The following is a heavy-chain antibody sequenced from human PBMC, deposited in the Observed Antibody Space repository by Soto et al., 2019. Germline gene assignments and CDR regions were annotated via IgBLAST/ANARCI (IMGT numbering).Heavy chain of an antibody. CDR3: AKDKFDYYDSSGYYMGAFDI. Sequence: SETLSLTCTVSGGSISSYYWSWIRQPPGKGLEWIGYIYYSGSTNYNPSLKSRVTISVDTSKNQFSLKLSSVTAADTAVYYCAKDKFDYYDSSGYYMGAFDIWGQGTMVTVSS. D-gene: IGHD3-22*01. CDR2: IYYSGST. V-gene: IGHV4-59*01. J-gene: IGHJ3*02. CDR1: GGSISSYY.